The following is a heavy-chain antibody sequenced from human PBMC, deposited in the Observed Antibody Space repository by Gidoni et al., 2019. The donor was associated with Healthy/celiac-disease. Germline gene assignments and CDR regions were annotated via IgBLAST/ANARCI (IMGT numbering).Heavy chain of an antibody. V-gene: IGHV4-59*08. CDR1: GGSISSYY. D-gene: IGHD2-15*01. CDR3: ARRGYCSGGSCYGNWYFDL. CDR2: IYYSGST. J-gene: IGHJ2*01. Sequence: QVQLQESGPGLVKPSETLSLTCTVSGGSISSYYWSWIRQPPGKGLEWMGYIYYSGSTNYNPSLKSRVTISVDTSKNQFSLKLSSVTAADTAVYYCARRGYCSGGSCYGNWYFDLWGRGTLVTVSS.